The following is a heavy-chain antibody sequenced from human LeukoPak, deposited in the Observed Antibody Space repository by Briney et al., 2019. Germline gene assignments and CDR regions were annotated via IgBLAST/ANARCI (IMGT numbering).Heavy chain of an antibody. CDR2: ISYDGSTK. V-gene: IGHV3-30*18. D-gene: IGHD3-10*01. J-gene: IGHJ4*02. CDR3: AKDLHYYGPGSSPQY. Sequence: QPGGSLRLSCAASGFTFSNYAMHWVRRAPGKGLEWVALISYDGSTKHHADSVKGRFTISRDNSKNTLPLQINSLRSEDTAVYYCAKDLHYYGPGSSPQYWGQGTLVTVSS. CDR1: GFTFSNYA.